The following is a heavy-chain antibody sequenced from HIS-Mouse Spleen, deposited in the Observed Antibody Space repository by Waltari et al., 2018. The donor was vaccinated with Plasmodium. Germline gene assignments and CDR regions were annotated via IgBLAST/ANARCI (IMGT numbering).Heavy chain of an antibody. CDR3: ARHPNWDRVFDY. D-gene: IGHD7-27*01. CDR2: IYYSGST. V-gene: IGHV4-39*01. CDR1: GGSISSSSYY. J-gene: IGHJ4*02. Sequence: QLQLQESGPGLVKPSETLSLTCTVPGGSISSSSYYWGWSRQPPGKGLEWIGSIYYSGSTYYNPSLKSRVTISVDTSKNQFSLKLSSVTAADTAVYYCARHPNWDRVFDYWGQGTLVTVSS.